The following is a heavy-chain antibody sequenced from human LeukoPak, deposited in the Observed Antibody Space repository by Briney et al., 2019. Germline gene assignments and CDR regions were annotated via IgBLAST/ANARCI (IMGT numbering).Heavy chain of an antibody. CDR1: GLTFSDYY. Sequence: GGSLRLSCAASGLTFSDYYMSWIRQAPGKGMEWVSYISRSSGHTNYADSVKGRFTISRDNAKNSLYLQMNSLRAEDTAVYYCARDRRDTGGIDYWGQGTLVTVSP. D-gene: IGHD1-14*01. CDR2: ISRSSGHT. V-gene: IGHV3-11*05. CDR3: ARDRRDTGGIDY. J-gene: IGHJ4*02.